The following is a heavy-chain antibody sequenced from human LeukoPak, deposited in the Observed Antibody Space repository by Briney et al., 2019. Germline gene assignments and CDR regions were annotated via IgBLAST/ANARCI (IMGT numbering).Heavy chain of an antibody. V-gene: IGHV4-34*01. J-gene: IGHJ4*02. Sequence: PSETLSLTCAVYGGSSSGYYWSWIRQPPGKGLEWIGEINHSGSTNYNPSLKSRITISVDTSKNQFSLKLSSVTAADTAVYYCARDVSYGGNSGGYDYWGQGTLVTVSS. CDR1: GGSSSGYY. CDR2: INHSGST. CDR3: ARDVSYGGNSGGYDY. D-gene: IGHD4-23*01.